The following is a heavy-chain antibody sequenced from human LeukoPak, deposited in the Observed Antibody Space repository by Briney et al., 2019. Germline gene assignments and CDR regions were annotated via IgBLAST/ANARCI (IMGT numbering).Heavy chain of an antibody. CDR2: ISYDGSNK. J-gene: IGHJ6*02. D-gene: IGHD3-3*01. CDR3: AKGGFWSGYYPMDYYYGMDV. V-gene: IGHV3-30*18. Sequence: PGRSLRLSCAASGFTFSSYGMHWVRQAPGKGLEWVAVISYDGSNKYYADSVKGRFTISRDNSKNTLYLQMNSLRAEDTAVYYCAKGGFWSGYYPMDYYYGMDVWGQGTTVTVSS. CDR1: GFTFSSYG.